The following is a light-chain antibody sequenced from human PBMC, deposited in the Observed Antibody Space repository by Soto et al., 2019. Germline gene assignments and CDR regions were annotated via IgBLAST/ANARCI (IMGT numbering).Light chain of an antibody. CDR3: QQYYSYPRT. CDR2: AAS. Sequence: IQMTQSPSSLSASVGDRVTITCQASQDISNYLNWYQQKPGKAPKLLIYAASTLQSGVPSRFSGSGSGTDFTLTISCLQSEDFATYYCQQYYSYPRTFGQGTKVDI. CDR1: QDISNY. J-gene: IGKJ1*01. V-gene: IGKV1-8*01.